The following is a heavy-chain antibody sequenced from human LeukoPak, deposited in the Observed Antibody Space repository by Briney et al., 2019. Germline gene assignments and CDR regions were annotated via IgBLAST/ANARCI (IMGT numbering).Heavy chain of an antibody. V-gene: IGHV3-53*01. D-gene: IGHD3-22*01. Sequence: GGSLRLSCAASGFTVSSNYMSWVCQAPGKGLEWVSVIYSGGSTYYADSVKGRFTISRDNSKNTLYLQMNSLRAEDTAVYYCASGYYDSSGYYGWGQGTLVTVSS. CDR2: IYSGGST. CDR1: GFTVSSNY. CDR3: ASGYYDSSGYYG. J-gene: IGHJ4*02.